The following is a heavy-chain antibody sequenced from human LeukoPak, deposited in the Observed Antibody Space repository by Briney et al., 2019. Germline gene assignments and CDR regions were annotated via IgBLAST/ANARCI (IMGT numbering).Heavy chain of an antibody. CDR3: ARHQNSSGYWAYYYYGMDV. D-gene: IGHD3-22*01. CDR2: ISAYNGNT. CDR1: GYAFTSYG. J-gene: IGHJ6*02. Sequence: ASVKVSCKASGYAFTSYGISWVRQAPGQGLEWMGWISAYNGNTNYAQKLQGRVTMTTDTSTSTAYMELRSLRSDDTAVYYCARHQNSSGYWAYYYYGMDVWGQGTTVTVSS. V-gene: IGHV1-18*01.